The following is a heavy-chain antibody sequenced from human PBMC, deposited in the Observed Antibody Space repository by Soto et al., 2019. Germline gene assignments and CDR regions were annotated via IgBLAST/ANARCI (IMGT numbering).Heavy chain of an antibody. J-gene: IGHJ5*02. Sequence: ASVKVSCTASGYTFTGYYMHWLRQAPGQGLERMGWINPNSDGTNYAQKFQGWVTMTRDTSISTAYMELSRLRSDDTAVYYCARYMPCTSCHREVNWFDPWGQGTLVTVSA. CDR3: ARYMPCTSCHREVNWFDP. D-gene: IGHD2-2*01. CDR1: GYTFTGYY. CDR2: INPNSDGT. V-gene: IGHV1-2*04.